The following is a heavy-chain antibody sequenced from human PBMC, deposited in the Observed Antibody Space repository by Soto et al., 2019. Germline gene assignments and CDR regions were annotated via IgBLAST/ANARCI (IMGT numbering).Heavy chain of an antibody. Sequence: PGGSLRLSCAASGFTFSNAWMSWVRQAPGKGLERVGRIKSKTDGGTTDYAAPVKGRFTISRDDSKNTLYLQMNSLKTEDTAVYYCTTGAGYSSSWSDYWGQGTLVTVSS. CDR2: IKSKTDGGTT. D-gene: IGHD6-13*01. CDR3: TTGAGYSSSWSDY. CDR1: GFTFSNAW. V-gene: IGHV3-15*01. J-gene: IGHJ4*02.